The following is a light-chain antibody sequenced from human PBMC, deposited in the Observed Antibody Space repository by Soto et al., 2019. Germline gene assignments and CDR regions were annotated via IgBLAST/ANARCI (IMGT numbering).Light chain of an antibody. CDR1: KSVGSIY. CDR3: QQYGSSPRT. V-gene: IGKV3-20*01. CDR2: GAS. Sequence: DIDLPQSPLPLSLSPRERANLSSRAAKSVGSIYLTWYQQKPGQAPRLLIYGASSRHSGIPERFSGSGSGTDFTLTISRLEPEDFAVYYCQQYGSSPRTFGQGTKVDIK. J-gene: IGKJ1*01.